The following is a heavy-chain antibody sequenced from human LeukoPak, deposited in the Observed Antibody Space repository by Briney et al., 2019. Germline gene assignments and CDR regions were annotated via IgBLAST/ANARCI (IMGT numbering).Heavy chain of an antibody. CDR2: IKQDGSEK. V-gene: IGHV3-7*01. D-gene: IGHD5-12*01. CDR3: AREGDSGYDWGDAFDI. J-gene: IGHJ3*02. Sequence: TGGSLRLSCAASGFTFSSYWMSWVRQAPGKGLEWVANIKQDGSEKYYVDSVKGRFTISRDNAKNSLYLQMNSLRAEDTAVYYCAREGDSGYDWGDAFDIWGQGTMVTVSS. CDR1: GFTFSSYW.